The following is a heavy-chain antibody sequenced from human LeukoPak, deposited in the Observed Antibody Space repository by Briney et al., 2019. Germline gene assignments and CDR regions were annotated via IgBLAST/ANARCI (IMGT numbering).Heavy chain of an antibody. Sequence: GGSLRLSCAASGFTFSSYSMNWVRQAPGKGLEWVSSISSSSSYIYCADSVKGRSTISRDNAKNSLYLQMNSLRAEDTAVYYCVGGLTTVTTTGTRNDYWGQGTLVTVSS. CDR3: VGGLTTVTTTGTRNDY. CDR1: GFTFSSYS. CDR2: ISSSSSYI. J-gene: IGHJ4*02. D-gene: IGHD4-17*01. V-gene: IGHV3-21*01.